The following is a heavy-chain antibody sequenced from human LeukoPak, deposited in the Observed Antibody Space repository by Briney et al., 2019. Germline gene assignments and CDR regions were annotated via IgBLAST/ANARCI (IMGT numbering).Heavy chain of an antibody. J-gene: IGHJ5*02. Sequence: GGSLRLSCAASGFTFSSHWMHWVRQAPGKGLVWVSRISPDGSTTKNTDSVKGRFTISRDNARSTLFLQLNSLRAEDTAVYYCAREINKWFDPWGQGTLVTVSS. CDR2: ISPDGSTT. V-gene: IGHV3-74*03. CDR1: GFTFSSHW. CDR3: AREINKWFDP.